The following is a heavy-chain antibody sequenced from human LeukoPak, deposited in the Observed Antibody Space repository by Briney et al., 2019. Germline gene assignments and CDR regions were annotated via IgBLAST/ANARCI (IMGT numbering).Heavy chain of an antibody. D-gene: IGHD3-10*01. CDR3: ARDLNSASERYFDL. J-gene: IGHJ2*01. V-gene: IGHV4-59*12. Sequence: PSETLSLTCTVSAGSISNYYWSWIRQPPGKGLEWIGYISYSGSTNYNPSLKSRVTISVDTSKNQFSLKLSSVTAADTAVYYCARDLNSASERYFDLWGRGTLVTVSS. CDR1: AGSISNYY. CDR2: ISYSGST.